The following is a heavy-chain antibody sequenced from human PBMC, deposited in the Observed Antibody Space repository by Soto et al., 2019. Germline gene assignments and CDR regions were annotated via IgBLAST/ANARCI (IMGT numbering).Heavy chain of an antibody. CDR2: IYYSGST. Sequence: SETLSLTCTVSGGSISSGGYYWSWIRQHPGKGLEWIGYIYYSGSTYYNPSLKSRVTISVDTSKNQFSLKLSSVTAADTAVYYCARVTANYDFWSGYYPGGYYYYGMDVWGQGTTVTVSS. CDR1: GGSISSGGYY. J-gene: IGHJ6*02. D-gene: IGHD3-3*01. V-gene: IGHV4-31*03. CDR3: ARVTANYDFWSGYYPGGYYYYGMDV.